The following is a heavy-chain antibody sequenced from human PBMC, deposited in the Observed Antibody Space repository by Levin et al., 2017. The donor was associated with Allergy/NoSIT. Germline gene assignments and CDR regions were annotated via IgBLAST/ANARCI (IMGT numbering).Heavy chain of an antibody. CDR1: GSSFSGGFH. J-gene: IGHJ4*02. D-gene: IGHD3-3*01. CDR3: ARAVGVVIPAAIDY. V-gene: IGHV4-38-2*02. CDR2: IYHNGNT. Sequence: PSETLSLTCTVSGSSFSGGFHWGWIRQPPGTGLELIGSIYHNGNTNYNPSLKSRVTISLDTSKNQFSLNLSSVTAADTAVYYCARAVGVVIPAAIDYWGQGNLVTVSS.